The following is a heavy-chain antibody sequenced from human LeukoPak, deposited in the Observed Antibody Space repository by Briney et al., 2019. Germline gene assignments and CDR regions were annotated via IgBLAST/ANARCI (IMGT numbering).Heavy chain of an antibody. CDR3: ARSASYYESSGYYPYDAFGI. Sequence: PSETLSLTCTVSGGSISSYYWSWIRQPPGKGLEWIGYIYYSGSTNYNPSLKSRVTISVDASKNQFSLKLSSVTAADTAVYYCARSASYYESSGYYPYDAFGIWGQGTMVTVSS. CDR1: GGSISSYY. V-gene: IGHV4-59*01. CDR2: IYYSGST. D-gene: IGHD3-22*01. J-gene: IGHJ3*02.